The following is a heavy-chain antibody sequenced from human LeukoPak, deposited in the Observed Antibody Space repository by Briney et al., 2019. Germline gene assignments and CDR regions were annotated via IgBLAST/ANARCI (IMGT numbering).Heavy chain of an antibody. CDR2: IYYSGTT. V-gene: IGHV4-59*01. Sequence: SETLSLTCAVSGGSIGSYYWSWHRQPPGRGLEWIGYIYYSGTTNYNPSLKSRVTISVDTSKNQFSLKLTSVTAADTAVYYCAREDPQTTVPEGLDVWGQGTTVTVSS. J-gene: IGHJ6*02. D-gene: IGHD4-17*01. CDR3: AREDPQTTVPEGLDV. CDR1: GGSIGSYY.